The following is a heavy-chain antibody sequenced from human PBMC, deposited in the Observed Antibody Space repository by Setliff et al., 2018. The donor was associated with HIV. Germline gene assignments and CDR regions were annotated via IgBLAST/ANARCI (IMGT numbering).Heavy chain of an antibody. CDR3: ARPLTGYSITHYYYMDL. Sequence: GGSLRLSCAASGFTFSDYYMTWIRQAPGKGLEWVSYISNSGSTIYHADSVKGRFTISRDNAKNSLYLQMNSLRAEDTAVYYCARPLTGYSITHYYYMDLWGEGTTVTVSS. CDR2: ISNSGSTI. V-gene: IGHV3-11*04. J-gene: IGHJ6*03. D-gene: IGHD3-9*01. CDR1: GFTFSDYY.